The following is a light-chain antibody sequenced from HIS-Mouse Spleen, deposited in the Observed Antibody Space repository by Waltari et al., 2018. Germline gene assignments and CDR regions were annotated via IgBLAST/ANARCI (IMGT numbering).Light chain of an antibody. Sequence: DIQMTQSPSSLSASVGDRVTITCQARQDISNYLNWDQQKPGKAPKLLIYDASNLETGVPSRFSGSGSGTDFTFTISSLQPEDIATYYCQQYDNLHRLTFGPGTKVDIK. J-gene: IGKJ3*01. V-gene: IGKV1-33*01. CDR2: DAS. CDR3: QQYDNLHRLT. CDR1: QDISNY.